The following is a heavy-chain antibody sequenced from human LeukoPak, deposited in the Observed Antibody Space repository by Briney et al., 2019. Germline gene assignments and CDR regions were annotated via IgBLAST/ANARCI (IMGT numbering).Heavy chain of an antibody. V-gene: IGHV3-49*03. CDR3: TRDHGAYNLYDY. CDR2: IRSKAYGETA. CDR1: GFTFSDYA. D-gene: IGHD1-1*01. Sequence: GGSLRLSCTASGFTFSDYAMSWIRQAPGKGLEWVGFIRSKAYGETADYAASVKGRFTISRDDSKAIAYLQMNSLKTEDTAVYHCTRDHGAYNLYDYWGQGTLVTVSS. J-gene: IGHJ4*02.